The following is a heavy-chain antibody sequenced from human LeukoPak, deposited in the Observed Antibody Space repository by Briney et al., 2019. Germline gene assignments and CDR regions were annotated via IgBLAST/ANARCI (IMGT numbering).Heavy chain of an antibody. J-gene: IGHJ3*02. CDR2: IYYSGST. V-gene: IGHV4-30-4*01. D-gene: IGHD3-22*01. CDR1: GGSISSGDYY. Sequence: SQTLSLTCTVSGGSISSGDYYWSWIRQPPGKGLEWIGYIYYSGSTYYNPSLKSRVTISVDTSKNQFSLKLSSVTAADTAVYYCANTYYYDSSGYHGDAFDIWGQGTMVTVSS. CDR3: ANTYYYDSSGYHGDAFDI.